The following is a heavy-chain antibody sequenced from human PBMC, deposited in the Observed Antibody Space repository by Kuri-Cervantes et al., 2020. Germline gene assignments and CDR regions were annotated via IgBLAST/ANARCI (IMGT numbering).Heavy chain of an antibody. D-gene: IGHD6-19*01. CDR1: GFIFSSYA. CDR2: ISGSGGST. CDR3: AKDGSIAVAGFDY. Sequence: GETLKIFCAASGFIFSSYAMSWVRQAPGKVLEWVSAISGSGGSTYYAGSVKGRFTISRDNSKNTLYLQMNSLRAEDTAVYYCAKDGSIAVAGFDYWGQGTRVTVSS. V-gene: IGHV3-23*01. J-gene: IGHJ4*02.